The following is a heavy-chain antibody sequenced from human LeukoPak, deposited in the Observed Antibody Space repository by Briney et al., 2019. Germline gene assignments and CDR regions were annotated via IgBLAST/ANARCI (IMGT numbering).Heavy chain of an antibody. Sequence: GGSLRLSCAASGFTFSSYGMRWVRQAPGKGLEWVAFIRYDGSNKYYADSVKGRFTISRDNSKNTLYLQMNSLRAEDTAVYYPVMVYAELPVWGKGTTVTVSS. CDR3: VMVYAELPV. J-gene: IGHJ6*04. D-gene: IGHD2-8*01. V-gene: IGHV3-30*02. CDR1: GFTFSSYG. CDR2: IRYDGSNK.